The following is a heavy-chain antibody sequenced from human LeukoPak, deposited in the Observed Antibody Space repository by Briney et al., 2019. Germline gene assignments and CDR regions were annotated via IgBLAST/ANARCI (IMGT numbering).Heavy chain of an antibody. Sequence: PGGSPRLSCAASGFTFSSYWVHWVRQGPGKGLVWVSRINTDGSSTSYADSVKGRFTISRDNAKNTLYLQMNSLTAEDTAVYYCARAGSYRFDYWGQGTLVTVSS. V-gene: IGHV3-74*01. CDR2: INTDGSST. CDR1: GFTFSSYW. J-gene: IGHJ4*02. D-gene: IGHD1-26*01. CDR3: ARAGSYRFDY.